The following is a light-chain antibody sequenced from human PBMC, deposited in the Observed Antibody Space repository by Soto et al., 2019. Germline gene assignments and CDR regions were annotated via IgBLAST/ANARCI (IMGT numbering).Light chain of an antibody. Sequence: QSALTQPASVSGSPGQSITISCTGTSSDVGGYYYVSWYQHHPGKSPKLMIYEVSSRPSGVSNRFSGSTSGSTASLTISGLQTEDEADYYCCSYVGASTYVFGTGTKLTVL. J-gene: IGLJ1*01. CDR2: EVS. CDR3: CSYVGASTYV. CDR1: SSDVGGYYY. V-gene: IGLV2-14*01.